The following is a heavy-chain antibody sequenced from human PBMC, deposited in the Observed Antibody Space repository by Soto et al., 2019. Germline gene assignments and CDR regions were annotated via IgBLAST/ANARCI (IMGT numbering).Heavy chain of an antibody. CDR2: IYYSGST. CDR1: GGSISSYY. V-gene: IGHV4-59*01. Sequence: ETLSLTCTVSGGSISSYYWSWVRQPPGKGLEWIGYIYYSGSTNYNPSLKSRVTISVDTSKNQFSLKLSSVTAADTAVYYCASASIQLWSPYYYYGMDVWGQGTTVTVSS. CDR3: ASASIQLWSPYYYYGMDV. D-gene: IGHD5-18*01. J-gene: IGHJ6*02.